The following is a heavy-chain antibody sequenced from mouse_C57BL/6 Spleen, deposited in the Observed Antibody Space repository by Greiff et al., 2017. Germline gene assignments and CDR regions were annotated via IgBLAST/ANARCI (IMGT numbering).Heavy chain of an antibody. Sequence: QVQLKESGAELVRPGASVTLSCKASGYTFTDYEMHWVKQTPVHGLEWIGAIDPEPGGTAYNQKFKGKAILTADKSSSTAYMELRSLTSEDSAVYYCTRERDSSGPAWFAYWGQGTLVTVSA. CDR3: TRERDSSGPAWFAY. V-gene: IGHV1-15*01. CDR1: GYTFTDYE. CDR2: IDPEPGGT. D-gene: IGHD3-2*02. J-gene: IGHJ3*01.